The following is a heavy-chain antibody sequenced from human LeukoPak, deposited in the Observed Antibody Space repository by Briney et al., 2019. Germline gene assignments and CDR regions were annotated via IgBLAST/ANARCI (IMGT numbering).Heavy chain of an antibody. CDR3: ATKYYDILTGYHILDY. J-gene: IGHJ4*02. V-gene: IGHV3-53*01. D-gene: IGHD3-9*01. CDR2: IYSGGST. CDR1: GFTVSSNY. Sequence: GGSLRLSCAASGFTVSSNYMSWVRQAPGKGLEWVSVIYSGGSTYYADSVKGRFTISRDNSKNTLYLQMNSLRAEDTAVYYCATKYYDILTGYHILDYWGQGTLVTVSS.